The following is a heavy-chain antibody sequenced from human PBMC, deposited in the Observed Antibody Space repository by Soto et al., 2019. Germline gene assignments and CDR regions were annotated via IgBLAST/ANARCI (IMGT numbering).Heavy chain of an antibody. D-gene: IGHD2-15*01. CDR3: AFVPCSGGSYYVYF. Sequence: GASVKVSCKASGYSFTSYGISWVRRAPGQGLEWMGWISAYNGNTNYAQKLQGRVTITTDTSTSTAYMELRSLRSEDTAVYYCAFVPCSGGSYYVYFCGQVTLVIVSS. J-gene: IGHJ4*02. CDR2: ISAYNGNT. CDR1: GYSFTSYG. V-gene: IGHV1-18*01.